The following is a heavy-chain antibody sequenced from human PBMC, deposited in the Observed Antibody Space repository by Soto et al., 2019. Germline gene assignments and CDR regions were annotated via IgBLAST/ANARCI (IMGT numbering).Heavy chain of an antibody. D-gene: IGHD3-22*01. J-gene: IGHJ5*02. CDR3: ARVDDSSGYGPWFDP. CDR2: IYYSGST. V-gene: IGHV4-31*03. Sequence: SETLSLTCTVSGGSISSGGYYWSWIRQHPGKGLEWNGYIYYSGSTYYNPSLKSRVTISVDTSKNQFSLKLSSVTAADTALYYCARVDDSSGYGPWFDPWGQGTLVTVSS. CDR1: GGSISSGGYY.